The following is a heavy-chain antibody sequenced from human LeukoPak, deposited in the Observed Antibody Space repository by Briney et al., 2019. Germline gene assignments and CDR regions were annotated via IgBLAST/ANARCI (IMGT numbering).Heavy chain of an antibody. V-gene: IGHV3-21*01. CDR2: ITSSSTYI. D-gene: IGHD3-22*01. J-gene: IGHJ4*02. CDR1: GFSFSSYT. Sequence: GGSLTLSCAASGFSFSSYTMNWVRQAPGRGLEWVSSITSSSTYIYYADSVRGGFTVSRDNAKNALYLQMNSLRTEDTAVYFCARDLDYYDGSGYSSSALDYWGQGTLLTVSS. CDR3: ARDLDYYDGSGYSSSALDY.